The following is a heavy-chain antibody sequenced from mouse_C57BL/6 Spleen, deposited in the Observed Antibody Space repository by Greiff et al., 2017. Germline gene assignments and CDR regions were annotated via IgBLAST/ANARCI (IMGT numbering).Heavy chain of an antibody. CDR1: GYTFTSYW. J-gene: IGHJ3*01. D-gene: IGHD1-1*01. CDR3: ASERHYGSSPWFAY. V-gene: IGHV1-52*01. CDR2: IDPYDSET. Sequence: QVQLQQPGAELVRPGSSVKLSCKASGYTFTSYWMHWVKQRPIQGLEWIGNIDPYDSETHYNQKFKDKATLTVDKSSSTAYMQLSSLTSEDSAVYYCASERHYGSSPWFAYWGQGTLVTVSA.